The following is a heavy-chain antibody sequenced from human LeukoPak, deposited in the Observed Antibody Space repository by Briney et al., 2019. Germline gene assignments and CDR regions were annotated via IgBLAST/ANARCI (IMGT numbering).Heavy chain of an antibody. CDR2: INHSGST. CDR3: ARERKVTVTTYYFDY. D-gene: IGHD4-17*01. Sequence: PSETLSLTCAVYGGSFSGYYWSWIRQPPGKGLEWIGEINHSGSTNYNPSLKSRVTISVDTSKNQFSLKLSSVTAADTAVYYCARERKVTVTTYYFDYWGQGTLVTVSS. CDR1: GGSFSGYY. J-gene: IGHJ4*02. V-gene: IGHV4-34*01.